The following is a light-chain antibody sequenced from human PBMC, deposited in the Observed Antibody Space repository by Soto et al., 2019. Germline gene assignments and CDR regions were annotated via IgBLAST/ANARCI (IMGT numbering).Light chain of an antibody. CDR2: AAS. CDR1: QSISSY. CDR3: QQSYSTLWT. J-gene: IGKJ1*01. Sequence: DIHMTQSPSSLSASVGDRDTITCRASQSISSYLNWYQQKPGKAPKLLIYAASSLQSGVPSRFSGSGSGTDFTLTISSLQPEDFATYYCQQSYSTLWTFGQGTKVDI. V-gene: IGKV1-39*01.